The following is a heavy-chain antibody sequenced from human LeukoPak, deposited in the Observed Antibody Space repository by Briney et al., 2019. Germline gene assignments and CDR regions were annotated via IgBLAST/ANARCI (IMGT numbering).Heavy chain of an antibody. D-gene: IGHD6-19*01. CDR1: GYTFTGYY. CDR2: INPNSGGT. CDR3: ARDPVAGDLFDY. J-gene: IGHJ4*02. V-gene: IGHV1-2*06. Sequence: ASVKVSCKASGYTFTGYYMHWVRQAPGQGPEWMGRINPNSGGTNYAQKFQDRVTMTRDTSISTAYMELSRLRSDDTAVYYCARDPVAGDLFDYWGQGTLVTVSS.